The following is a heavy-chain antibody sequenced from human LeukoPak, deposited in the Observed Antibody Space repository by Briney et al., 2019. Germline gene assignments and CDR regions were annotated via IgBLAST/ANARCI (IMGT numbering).Heavy chain of an antibody. CDR1: GFTFCSYG. CDR3: AKITRGYSYGHTDY. Sequence: GGSLRLSCAASGFTFCSYGMHWVRKAPGKGLEWVAFIRYDGSNKYYADSVKGRFTISRDNSKNTLYLQMNSLRAEDTAVYCCAKITRGYSYGHTDYWGQGTLVTVSS. J-gene: IGHJ4*02. CDR2: IRYDGSNK. D-gene: IGHD5-18*01. V-gene: IGHV3-30*02.